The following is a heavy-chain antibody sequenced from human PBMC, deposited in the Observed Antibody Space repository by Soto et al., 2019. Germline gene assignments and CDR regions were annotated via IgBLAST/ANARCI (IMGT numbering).Heavy chain of an antibody. CDR3: ARESDYDTFDY. D-gene: IGHD3-9*01. CDR1: GFTFSTYE. J-gene: IGHJ4*02. Sequence: EMQLVESGGGLVQPGGSLRLSCAASGFTFSTYEMNWVRQAPGKGLEWVSYISGSGSSIYYADSVKGRFTISRDNAKKSLSLHMNGLRAEDTAVYYCARESDYDTFDYWGPGTLVTVSS. CDR2: ISGSGSSI. V-gene: IGHV3-48*03.